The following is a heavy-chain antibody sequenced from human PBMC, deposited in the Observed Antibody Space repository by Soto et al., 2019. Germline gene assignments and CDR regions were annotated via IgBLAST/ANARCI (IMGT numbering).Heavy chain of an antibody. Sequence: PGGSLRLSCAASGFTFSRDGMSWVRQAPGKGPEWVSFITDNGGSTYYADSVKGRFTISRDNTKNTLFLQMNSLRAEDTAVYYCAKERATPNAFDYCGQGALVTVSS. J-gene: IGHJ4*02. CDR3: AKERATPNAFDY. D-gene: IGHD1-1*01. V-gene: IGHV3-23*01. CDR2: ITDNGGST. CDR1: GFTFSRDG.